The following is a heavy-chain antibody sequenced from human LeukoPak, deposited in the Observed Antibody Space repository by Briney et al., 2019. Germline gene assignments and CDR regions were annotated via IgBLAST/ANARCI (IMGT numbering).Heavy chain of an antibody. V-gene: IGHV3-7*04. J-gene: IGHJ3*02. CDR3: ARHWEGVESDAFDI. Sequence: GGSLKLSCAASGFTFEIYWMSWVRQAPGKGLEWVANIRKDGSEKNYVDSVKGRFTISRDNAKNSLYLQMKSLRADDTALYYCARHWEGVESDAFDIWGQGTMVTVSS. CDR2: IRKDGSEK. CDR1: GFTFEIYW. D-gene: IGHD1-26*01.